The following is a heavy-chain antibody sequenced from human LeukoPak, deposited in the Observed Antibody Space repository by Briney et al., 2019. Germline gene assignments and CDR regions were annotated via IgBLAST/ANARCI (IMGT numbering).Heavy chain of an antibody. V-gene: IGHV1-69*04. CDR1: GRTFSSYT. CDR2: IIPILGIA. CDR3: ARDEPHYYDSSGYYSIGDY. D-gene: IGHD3-22*01. J-gene: IGHJ4*02. Sequence: GASVKLSCKASGRTFSSYTISWVRQAPGQGLEWMGGIIPILGIANYAQKFQGRVTITADKSTSTAYMELSSLRSEDTAVYYCARDEPHYYDSSGYYSIGDYWGQGTLVTVSS.